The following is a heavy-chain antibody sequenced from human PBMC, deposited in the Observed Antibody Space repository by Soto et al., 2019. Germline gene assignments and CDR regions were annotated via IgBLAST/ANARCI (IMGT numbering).Heavy chain of an antibody. CDR3: AKNPGYYYDSTGYHFDY. D-gene: IGHD3-22*01. CDR1: GLTFSSYA. V-gene: IGHV3-23*01. J-gene: IGHJ4*02. Sequence: GGSLRLSCAASGLTFSSYAMSWVRQAPGKGLEWVSAISYGGGTTYYADSVKGRFTISRDNSKNTLYLQMNSLRAKDTAVYYCAKNPGYYYDSTGYHFDYWGQGTLVTVSS. CDR2: ISYGGGTT.